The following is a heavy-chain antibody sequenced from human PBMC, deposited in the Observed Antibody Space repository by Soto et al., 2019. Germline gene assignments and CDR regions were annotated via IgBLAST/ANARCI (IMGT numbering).Heavy chain of an antibody. CDR2: IIPIFGTA. D-gene: IGHD3-10*01. Sequence: QVQLVQSGAEVQKPGSSVKVSCKASGGTFSSYAISWVRQAPGQGLEWMGGIIPIFGTANYAQKFQGRVTITADESTSTAYMELSSLRSEDTAVYYCARDHNYYGSGSYISPGYWGQGTLVTVSS. CDR3: ARDHNYYGSGSYISPGY. CDR1: GGTFSSYA. V-gene: IGHV1-69*01. J-gene: IGHJ4*02.